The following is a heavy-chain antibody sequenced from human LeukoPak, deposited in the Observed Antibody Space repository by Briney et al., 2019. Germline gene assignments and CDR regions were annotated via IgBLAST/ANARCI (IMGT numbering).Heavy chain of an antibody. Sequence: GASVKVSCKASGYTFTGYYMHWVRQAPGQGLEWMGWINPNSGGTNYAQKFQGRVTMTRDTSISTAYMELSRLRSDDTAVYYCARIELTIFGVVWRSYYYYMDVWGKGTTVTVSS. J-gene: IGHJ6*03. CDR1: GYTFTGYY. D-gene: IGHD3-3*01. V-gene: IGHV1-2*02. CDR2: INPNSGGT. CDR3: ARIELTIFGVVWRSYYYYMDV.